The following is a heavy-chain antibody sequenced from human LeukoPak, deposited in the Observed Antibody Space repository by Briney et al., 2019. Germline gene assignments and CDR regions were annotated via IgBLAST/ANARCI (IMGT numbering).Heavy chain of an antibody. V-gene: IGHV4-4*02. J-gene: IGHJ6*02. D-gene: IGHD2-21*02. CDR2: IYHSGST. CDR3: ARDFHIVVVTAIDYYYYGMDV. CDR1: GFTFSSYAL. Sequence: GSLRLSCAASGFTFSSYALSWVRQAPGKGLEWIGEIYHSGSTNYNPSLKSRVTISVDKSKNQFSLKLSSVTAADTAVYYCARDFHIVVVTAIDYYYYGMDVWGQGTTVTVSS.